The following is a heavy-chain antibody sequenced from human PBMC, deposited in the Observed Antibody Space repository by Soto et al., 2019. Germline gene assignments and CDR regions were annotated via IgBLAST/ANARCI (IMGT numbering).Heavy chain of an antibody. Sequence: SETLSLTCSVSGGSISRYFWNWIRQPPGKGLEWIGYVYYSGTTYYNPSLKSRVTMSVDTSTNQFSLKLSSVTAADTAVYYCARHPILHYFTGGNCYFKYWGQGIPVTVSS. CDR1: GGSISRYF. J-gene: IGHJ4*02. V-gene: IGHV4-59*08. CDR2: VYYSGTT. CDR3: ARHPILHYFTGGNCYFKY. D-gene: IGHD2-15*01.